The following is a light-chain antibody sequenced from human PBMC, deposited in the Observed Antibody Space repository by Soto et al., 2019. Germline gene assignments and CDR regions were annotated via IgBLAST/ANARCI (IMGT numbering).Light chain of an antibody. Sequence: ELVLTQSPGTLSLSPGERATLSCRASQSVSSTYLAWYQQKPGQAPRLLIYAASSRATGIPDRFSGSGSGAAFALTISRLEPEDFAVYYCQQYGDSRTFGQGTKVEIK. V-gene: IGKV3-20*01. CDR1: QSVSSTY. CDR2: AAS. CDR3: QQYGDSRT. J-gene: IGKJ1*01.